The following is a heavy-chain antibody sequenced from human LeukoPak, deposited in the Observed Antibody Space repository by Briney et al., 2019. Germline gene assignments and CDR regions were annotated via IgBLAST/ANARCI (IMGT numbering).Heavy chain of an antibody. Sequence: GGSLRLSCAASGFTFSNYGMHWVRQAPGKGLEWVAVIWYDGINKFHADSVRGRFTISRDNSKNTVYLQMNSLRAEDTAVYYCTRERKSGIAAFDYWGQGTLVTVSS. J-gene: IGHJ4*02. V-gene: IGHV3-33*01. CDR3: TRERKSGIAAFDY. CDR1: GFTFSNYG. D-gene: IGHD6-13*01. CDR2: IWYDGINK.